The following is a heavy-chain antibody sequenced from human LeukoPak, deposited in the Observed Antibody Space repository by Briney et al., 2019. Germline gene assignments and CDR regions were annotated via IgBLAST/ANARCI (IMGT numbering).Heavy chain of an antibody. CDR3: TPDPEQLLWFGDY. CDR2: TKSKTVVATT. V-gene: IGHV3-15*01. D-gene: IGHD3-10*01. Sequence: GGPLRLSCAAPGFTFRNAWMSWVRQGPGKGREWVGRTKSKTVVATTDYAAHAKGRFTISREDSQHTLYLQINSQKTAHTNTIYCTPDPEQLLWFGDYWGRGTLVTVSS. J-gene: IGHJ4*02. CDR1: GFTFRNAW.